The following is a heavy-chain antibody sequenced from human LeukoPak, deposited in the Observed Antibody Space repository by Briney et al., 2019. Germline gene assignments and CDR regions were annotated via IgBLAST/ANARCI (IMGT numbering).Heavy chain of an antibody. Sequence: SVKVSCKASGGTFSSYAISWVRQAPGQGLEWMGGIIPIFGTANYAQKFQGRVTITPDESTSTAYMELSSLRSEDTAVYYCASSHTPIAYYYDSSGYPDAFDIWGQGTMVTVSS. J-gene: IGHJ3*02. D-gene: IGHD3-22*01. CDR1: GGTFSSYA. CDR3: ASSHTPIAYYYDSSGYPDAFDI. V-gene: IGHV1-69*13. CDR2: IIPIFGTA.